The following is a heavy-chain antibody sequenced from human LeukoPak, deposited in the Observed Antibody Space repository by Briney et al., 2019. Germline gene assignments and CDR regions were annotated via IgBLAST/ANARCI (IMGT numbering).Heavy chain of an antibody. CDR3: ARDLVTMMLVEDYYMDV. CDR2: ILSSGTSV. Sequence: PGGPLKLSGKAPGLNFNLYGMTWVGQAPGKGLEWISSILSSGTSVYYAASVKGRFTISRDNAKNSLYLQMNGLRAEDTAVYYCARDLVTMMLVEDYYMDVWGRGTTVVVSS. D-gene: IGHD3-22*01. CDR1: GLNFNLYG. J-gene: IGHJ6*03. V-gene: IGHV3-21*01.